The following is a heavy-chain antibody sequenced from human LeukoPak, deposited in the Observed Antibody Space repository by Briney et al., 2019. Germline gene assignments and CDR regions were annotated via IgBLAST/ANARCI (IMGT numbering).Heavy chain of an antibody. J-gene: IGHJ4*02. CDR3: TRGYSGYGNFDC. CDR1: GFTSNYG. V-gene: IGHV3-74*01. D-gene: IGHD5-12*01. Sequence: PGGSLRHSCAALGFTSNYGMRWVRQAPGKGLVWVSRISGDGSTTFYADSVKGRFTISRDNSKNTLYLQMNSLRAEDTAVYYCTRGYSGYGNFDCWGQGTLVTVSS. CDR2: ISGDGSTT.